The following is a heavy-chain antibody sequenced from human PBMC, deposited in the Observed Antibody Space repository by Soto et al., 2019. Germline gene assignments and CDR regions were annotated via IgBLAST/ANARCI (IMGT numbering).Heavy chain of an antibody. Sequence: PVGSLRLSCAASGFAFSSYAMSWVRQAPGKGLERVSAISFSGSSAYYADSVKGRFTISRDNSKNTLYLQMSSLRAEDTAVYYCAKWRYSSSPEGMDVWGQGTTVTVSS. CDR1: GFAFSSYA. V-gene: IGHV3-23*01. J-gene: IGHJ6*02. CDR2: ISFSGSSA. D-gene: IGHD6-6*01. CDR3: AKWRYSSSPEGMDV.